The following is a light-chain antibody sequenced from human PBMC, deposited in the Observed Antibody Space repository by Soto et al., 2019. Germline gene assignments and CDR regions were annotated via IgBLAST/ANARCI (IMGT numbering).Light chain of an antibody. CDR1: SSDVGDYDH. CDR2: EVT. J-gene: IGLJ2*01. Sequence: QSALTQPPSASGSPGQSVNISCTGTSSDVGDYDHVSWYQQHPGKAPKLLILEVTKRPPGVPDRFSGSKSGNTASLTVSGLQAEDESDYYCSSYVGYNHLVFGGGNKLTVL. CDR3: SSYVGYNHLV. V-gene: IGLV2-8*01.